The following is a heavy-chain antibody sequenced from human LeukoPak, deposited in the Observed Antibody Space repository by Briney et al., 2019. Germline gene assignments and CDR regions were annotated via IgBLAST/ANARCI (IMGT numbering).Heavy chain of an antibody. D-gene: IGHD5/OR15-5a*01. Sequence: PGGSLRLSCAASGFTFSSYGMHWVRQAPGKGLEWVAVISYDGSNKYYADSVKGRFTISRDNSKNTLYLQMNSLRAEDTAVYYCAKDLIPSVVWGQGTLVTVSS. CDR3: AKDLIPSVV. J-gene: IGHJ4*02. CDR1: GFTFSSYG. V-gene: IGHV3-30*18. CDR2: ISYDGSNK.